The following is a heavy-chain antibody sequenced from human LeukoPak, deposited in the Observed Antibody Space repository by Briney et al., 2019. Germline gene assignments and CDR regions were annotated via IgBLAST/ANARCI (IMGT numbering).Heavy chain of an antibody. CDR1: RFAFSMYA. J-gene: IGHJ4*02. Sequence: PGGSLRLSCAASRFAFSMYAMDGGRQTADKGLERVAYVRRNGTYVNYADSVKGRFTISRDNSKNTLSLQMNNLRVEDPAGYYCASGGPTRGTLDYWGQGTLVTVSS. CDR2: VRRNGTYV. D-gene: IGHD1-26*01. CDR3: ASGGPTRGTLDY. V-gene: IGHV3-30*02.